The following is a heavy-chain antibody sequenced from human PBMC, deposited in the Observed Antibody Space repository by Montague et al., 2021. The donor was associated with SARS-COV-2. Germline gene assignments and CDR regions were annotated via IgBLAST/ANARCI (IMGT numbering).Heavy chain of an antibody. J-gene: IGHJ5*02. V-gene: IGHV4-39*02. CDR1: AGSISTNSYY. CDR3: ARLWDFYGSGSYKNSWFDP. Sequence: SETLSLTCTVSAGSISTNSYYWAWIRQPPGKGLVWIGSISYSGSTYFNPSLESPLTMSVYTSKNHFSLKLISVTAADTAVYYCARLWDFYGSGSYKNSWFDPWGQGTRVTVSS. D-gene: IGHD3-10*01. CDR2: ISYSGST.